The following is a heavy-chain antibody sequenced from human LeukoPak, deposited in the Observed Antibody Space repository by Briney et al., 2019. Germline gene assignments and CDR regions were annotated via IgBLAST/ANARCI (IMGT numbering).Heavy chain of an antibody. CDR2: TQEDEGAK. Sequence: PGGSLRLSCAASGFTFSSYWMSWVRQAPGKGLEWVANTQEDEGAKYYVDSVRGRFTISRDNAKNSLYLQMNSLRDEDTAVYFCVRDSRSSHGSGSYSAFDIWGQGTMVVVSS. CDR1: GFTFSSYW. D-gene: IGHD3-10*01. CDR3: VRDSRSSHGSGSYSAFDI. V-gene: IGHV3-7*04. J-gene: IGHJ3*02.